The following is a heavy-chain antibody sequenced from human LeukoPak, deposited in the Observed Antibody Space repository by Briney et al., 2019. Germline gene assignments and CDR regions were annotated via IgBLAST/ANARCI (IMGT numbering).Heavy chain of an antibody. D-gene: IGHD6-19*01. Sequence: GGSLRLSCTASGFTFDDYAMHWVRQAPGKGLEWVSGLTWNSGTIGYADSVKGRFTISRDNAKNSLYLQMNSLRAEDTALYYCAKAMISSGWYAADYWGQGTLVTVSS. V-gene: IGHV3-9*01. CDR2: LTWNSGTI. CDR3: AKAMISSGWYAADY. CDR1: GFTFDDYA. J-gene: IGHJ4*02.